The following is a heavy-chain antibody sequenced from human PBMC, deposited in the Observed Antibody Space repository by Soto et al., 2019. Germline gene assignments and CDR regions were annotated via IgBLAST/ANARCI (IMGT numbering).Heavy chain of an antibody. CDR2: ISSSSSYI. Sequence: EVQLVESGGGLVKPGGSLRLSCAASGFTFSSYSMNWVRQAPGKGLEWVSSISSSSSYIYYADSVKGRFTISRDNAKNSLYLQMNSLRAEDTAVYYCARDSSGYFDFDYWGQGTLVTVSS. D-gene: IGHD3-22*01. CDR1: GFTFSSYS. V-gene: IGHV3-21*01. J-gene: IGHJ4*02. CDR3: ARDSSGYFDFDY.